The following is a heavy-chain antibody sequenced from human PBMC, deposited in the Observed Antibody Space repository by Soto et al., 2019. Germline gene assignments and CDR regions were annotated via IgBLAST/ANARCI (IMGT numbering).Heavy chain of an antibody. Sequence: QVQLQESGPGLVKPSQTLSLTCTVSGGSISSGDYYWSWIRQPPGKGLEWIGYIYYSGSTYYNPSLMSRVTISVDTSKNQFSLKLSSVTAADTAVYDCARGSGDYYDWYFDLWGRGTLVTVSS. CDR1: GGSISSGDYY. CDR3: ARGSGDYYDWYFDL. D-gene: IGHD4-17*01. J-gene: IGHJ2*01. CDR2: IYYSGST. V-gene: IGHV4-30-4*01.